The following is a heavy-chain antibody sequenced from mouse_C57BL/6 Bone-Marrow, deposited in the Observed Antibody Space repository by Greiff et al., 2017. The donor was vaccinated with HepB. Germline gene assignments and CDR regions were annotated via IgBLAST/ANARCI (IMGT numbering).Heavy chain of an antibody. V-gene: IGHV5-12*01. CDR2: ISNGGGST. CDR1: GFTFSDYY. D-gene: IGHD2-1*01. CDR3: ATIYYGNYYYAMDY. Sequence: EVQLVESGGGLVQPGGSLKLSCAASGFTFSDYYMYWVRQTPEKRLEWVAYISNGGGSTYYPDTVKGRFTISRDNAKNTLYLQMSRLKSEDTAMYYWATIYYGNYYYAMDYWGQGTSVTVSS. J-gene: IGHJ4*01.